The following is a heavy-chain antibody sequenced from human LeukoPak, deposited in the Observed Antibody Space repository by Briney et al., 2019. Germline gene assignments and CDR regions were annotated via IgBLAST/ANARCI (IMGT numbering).Heavy chain of an antibody. CDR1: GFTFSDFY. J-gene: IGHJ4*02. Sequence: GGSLRLSCAASGFTFSDFYMSWIRQAPGKGLEWLSDISSSSTDTNYADSVKGRFTISRDNAKNSLFLQLNSLRAEDTAVYYCATKTYYYDSGSYSKSYYFDYWGQGTLVTVSS. V-gene: IGHV3-11*06. CDR3: ATKTYYYDSGSYSKSYYFDY. D-gene: IGHD3-10*01. CDR2: ISSSSTDT.